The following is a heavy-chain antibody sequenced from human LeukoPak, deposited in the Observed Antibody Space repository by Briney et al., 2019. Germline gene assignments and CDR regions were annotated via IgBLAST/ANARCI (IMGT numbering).Heavy chain of an antibody. CDR2: ISYDGSNK. D-gene: IGHD3-10*01. CDR1: GFTFSSYA. J-gene: IGHJ4*02. V-gene: IGHV3-30-3*01. Sequence: GGSLRLSCAASGFTFSSYAMHWVRQAPGKGLEWVAVISYDGSNKYYADSVKGRFTISRDNSKNTLYLQMNSLRAEDTAVYYCAALWFGEPITDYWGQGTLVTVSS. CDR3: AALWFGEPITDY.